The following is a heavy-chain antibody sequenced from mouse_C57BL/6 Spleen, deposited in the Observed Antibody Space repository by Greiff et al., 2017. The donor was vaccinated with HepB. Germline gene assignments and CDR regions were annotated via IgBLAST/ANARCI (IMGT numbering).Heavy chain of an antibody. CDR3: ARGDDGYYFDY. CDR1: GYAFTNYL. V-gene: IGHV1-54*01. J-gene: IGHJ2*01. Sequence: VQLQQSGAELVRPGTSVKVSCKASGYAFTNYLIEWVKQRPGQGLEWIGVINPGSGGTNSNEKFKGKATLTADKSSSTAYMQLSSLTSEDSAVYFCARGDDGYYFDYWGQGTTLTVSS. D-gene: IGHD2-3*01. CDR2: INPGSGGT.